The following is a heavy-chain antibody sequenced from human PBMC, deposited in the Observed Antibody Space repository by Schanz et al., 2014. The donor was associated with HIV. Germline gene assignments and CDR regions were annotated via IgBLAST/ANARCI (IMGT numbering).Heavy chain of an antibody. CDR3: ARDRLHPGNGMDV. Sequence: QVQLVESGGDLVKPGRSLRLSCAASGFTFSDYGMHWVRQAPGKGLEWVAVIWNDGSNTFYADSVKGRFTISRDNSKKTVFLQMNNLRAEDTAVYYCARDRLHPGNGMDVWGQGTTVTVSS. CDR1: GFTFSDYG. J-gene: IGHJ6*02. CDR2: IWNDGSNT. D-gene: IGHD4-4*01. V-gene: IGHV3-33*01.